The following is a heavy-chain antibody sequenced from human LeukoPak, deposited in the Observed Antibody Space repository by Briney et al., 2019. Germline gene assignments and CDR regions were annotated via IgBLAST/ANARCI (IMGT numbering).Heavy chain of an antibody. D-gene: IGHD6-19*01. V-gene: IGHV4-59*01. J-gene: IGHJ1*01. CDR1: GGSISSYY. CDR2: IYYSGST. Sequence: PSETLSLTCTVSGGSISSYYWSWIRQPPGKGLEWIGYIYYSGSTNYNPSLKSRVTMSVDTSKNQFSLKLSSVTAADTAVYYCARATGYSSGWYPEYFQHWGQGTLVTVSS. CDR3: ARATGYSSGWYPEYFQH.